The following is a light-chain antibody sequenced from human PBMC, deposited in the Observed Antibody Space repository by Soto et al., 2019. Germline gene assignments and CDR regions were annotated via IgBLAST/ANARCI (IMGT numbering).Light chain of an antibody. V-gene: IGKV1-5*03. CDR2: KAS. Sequence: DIQMTQSPSTLSASVGDTVTITCRASQSLSYWLAWYQQKPGQAPKLLIHKASTLESGVTSRFSGSGSGTEFTLTISSLQPDDFATFYCQQYERFPYPFGQGTKLEIK. CDR3: QQYERFPYP. J-gene: IGKJ2*01. CDR1: QSLSYW.